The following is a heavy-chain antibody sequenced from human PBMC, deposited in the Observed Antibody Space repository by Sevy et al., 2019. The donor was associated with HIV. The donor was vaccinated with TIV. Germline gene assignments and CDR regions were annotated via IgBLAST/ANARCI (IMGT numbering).Heavy chain of an antibody. CDR2: INSDGSST. V-gene: IGHV3-74*01. CDR3: AREMYYYDSSGYFPDY. Sequence: GGSLRLSCVASGFTFSSYWMHWVRQAPGKGLVWVSRINSDGSSTSYADSVKGRFTISRDNAKNTLYLQMNSLRAEDTAVYYCAREMYYYDSSGYFPDYWGQGTLVTVSS. J-gene: IGHJ4*02. CDR1: GFTFSSYW. D-gene: IGHD3-22*01.